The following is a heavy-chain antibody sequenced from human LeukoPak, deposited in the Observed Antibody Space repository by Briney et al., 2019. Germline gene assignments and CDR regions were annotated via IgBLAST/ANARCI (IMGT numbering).Heavy chain of an antibody. CDR2: ISAYNGNI. CDR3: ARGPPHRDYYYYYMDV. Sequence: GASVKVSCKASGYTFTSFGINWVRQAPGQGLEWMGWISAYNGNINYAQMLQGRVTMTTDTSTSTAYMDPRSLRSDDTAVYYCARGPPHRDYYYYYMDVWGTGTTVTVSS. CDR1: GYTFTSFG. J-gene: IGHJ6*03. V-gene: IGHV1-18*01. D-gene: IGHD5-24*01.